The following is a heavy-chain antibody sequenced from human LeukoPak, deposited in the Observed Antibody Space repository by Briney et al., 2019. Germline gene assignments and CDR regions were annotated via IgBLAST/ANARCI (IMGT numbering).Heavy chain of an antibody. V-gene: IGHV1-69*05. CDR2: IIPIFGTA. Sequence: ASVKVSCKASGYTFTSYGISWVRQAPGQGLEWMGGIIPIFGTANYAQKFQGRVTITTDESTSTAYMELSSLRSEDTAVYYCARGVYDILTLDYWGQGTLVTVSS. CDR3: ARGVYDILTLDY. D-gene: IGHD3-9*01. CDR1: GYTFTSYG. J-gene: IGHJ4*02.